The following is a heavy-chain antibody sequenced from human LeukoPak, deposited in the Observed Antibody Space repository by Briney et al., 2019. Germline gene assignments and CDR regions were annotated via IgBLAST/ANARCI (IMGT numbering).Heavy chain of an antibody. Sequence: SETLSLTCAVSGGSISSNSYYWGWIRQPPGKGLEWIGSIYYSGSTYYNPSLKSRVTISVDTSKNQFSLKLSSVTAADTAVYYCARAQRWLQLKPNYYYYYMDVWGKGTTVTISS. CDR2: IYYSGST. CDR3: ARAQRWLQLKPNYYYYYMDV. CDR1: GGSISSNSYY. D-gene: IGHD5-24*01. V-gene: IGHV4-39*07. J-gene: IGHJ6*03.